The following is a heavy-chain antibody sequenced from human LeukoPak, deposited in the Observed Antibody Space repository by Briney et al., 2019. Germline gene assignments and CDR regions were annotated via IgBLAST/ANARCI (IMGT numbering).Heavy chain of an antibody. D-gene: IGHD3-10*01. CDR3: ARDLSHFRLGSGSQEYYYYYYMDV. V-gene: IGHV4-39*07. CDR1: GGSISSSSYY. J-gene: IGHJ6*03. Sequence: SETLSLTCTVSGGSISSSSYYWAWIRQPPGKGLEWIGTMYYSGTTYYNPSLKSRVTISVDTSKNQFSLKLSSVTAADTAVYYCARDLSHFRLGSGSQEYYYYYYMDVWGKGTTVTISS. CDR2: MYYSGTT.